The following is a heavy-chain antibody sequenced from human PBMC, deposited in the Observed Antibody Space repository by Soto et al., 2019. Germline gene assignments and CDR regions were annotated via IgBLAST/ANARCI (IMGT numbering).Heavy chain of an antibody. V-gene: IGHV3-74*01. CDR1: GFTFGSYW. Sequence: PGGSLRLSCAASGFTFGSYWMNWVRQAPGKGLVWVSRIDSDGSSTTYADSVKGRFTTSRDNAKNTLCLQMSSLRVEDTAVYYCARGRPYGMDVWGRGTTVTVSS. CDR3: ARGRPYGMDV. CDR2: IDSDGSST. J-gene: IGHJ6*02.